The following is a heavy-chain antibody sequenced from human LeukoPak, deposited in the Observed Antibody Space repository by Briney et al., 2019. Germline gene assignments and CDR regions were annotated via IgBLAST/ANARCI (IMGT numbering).Heavy chain of an antibody. D-gene: IGHD4/OR15-4a*01. CDR3: ARDHDYGPDY. J-gene: IGHJ4*02. CDR1: GFTFSDHY. Sequence: ASVKVSCEASGFTFSDHYMHWLRQAPGQGLEWMGWIKPDSGATNYAQKFQGRFTVSRDVSISTLYMELSSLTSDDTAMYYCARDHDYGPDYWGQGTLVTVSA. V-gene: IGHV1-2*02. CDR2: IKPDSGAT.